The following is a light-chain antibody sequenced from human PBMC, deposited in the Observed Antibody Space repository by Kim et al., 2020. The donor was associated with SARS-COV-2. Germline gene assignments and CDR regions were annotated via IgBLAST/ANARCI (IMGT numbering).Light chain of an antibody. Sequence: DIQMTQSPSTLSAPVGDRVIITCRASQSLSGWLAWYQQKPGKALKLVIYKTSRLEIGVPSRFSGSGSETEFTLTISSLQPDDFATYYCQQYNHYSTFGQGTKVDIK. CDR2: KTS. CDR1: QSLSGW. CDR3: QQYNHYST. J-gene: IGKJ1*01. V-gene: IGKV1-5*03.